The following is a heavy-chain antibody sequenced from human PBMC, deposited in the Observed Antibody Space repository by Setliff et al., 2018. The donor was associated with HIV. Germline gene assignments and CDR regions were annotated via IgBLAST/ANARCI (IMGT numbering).Heavy chain of an antibody. CDR3: GGNGYYSIDY. CDR1: AASIRSHHW. D-gene: IGHD3-22*01. J-gene: IGHJ4*02. V-gene: IGHV4-59*11. CDR2: IYHSGST. Sequence: PSETLSLTCTVSAASIRSHHWSWIRQTPGKGLEWIGEIYHSGSTHYNPSLQSRVTISVDKSKSQFSLKLNSVTAADTAVYYCGGNGYYSIDYWGQGTLVTV.